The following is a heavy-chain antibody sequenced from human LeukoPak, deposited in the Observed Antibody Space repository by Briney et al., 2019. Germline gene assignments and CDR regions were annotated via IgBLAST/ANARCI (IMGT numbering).Heavy chain of an antibody. V-gene: IGHV4-4*02. CDR1: GASIDSHSW. CDR3: AYNRNFALDN. J-gene: IGHJ4*02. CDR2: IYHSGGA. D-gene: IGHD1-14*01. Sequence: SGTLSLTCAVSGASIDSHSWWSWFRRPPGGGLEWIGKIYHSGGANYKPSLKSRVTMSVDTSENHSSLKLTSVTAADTAVYYCAYNRNFALDNWGQGTLVTVSS.